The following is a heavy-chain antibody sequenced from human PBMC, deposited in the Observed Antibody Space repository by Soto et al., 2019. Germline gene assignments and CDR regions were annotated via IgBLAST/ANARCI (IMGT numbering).Heavy chain of an antibody. Sequence: PWVSLRLSCAASGFSFSDYEMNWVRQAPGKGLEWIAHISFSGSTIYYADSVKGRFSISRDNSKNFLYLQMSGLRADDSAVYYCTRGAGFFYGVDVWGLGTTVTVSS. CDR3: TRGAGFFYGVDV. J-gene: IGHJ6*02. V-gene: IGHV3-48*03. CDR1: GFSFSDYE. CDR2: ISFSGSTI. D-gene: IGHD3-10*01.